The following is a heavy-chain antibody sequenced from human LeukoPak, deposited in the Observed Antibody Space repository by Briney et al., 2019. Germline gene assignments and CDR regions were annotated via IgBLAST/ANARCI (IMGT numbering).Heavy chain of an antibody. D-gene: IGHD4-17*01. J-gene: IGHJ4*02. CDR3: ARALGTTATGATFLDY. CDR1: GGSISSYY. V-gene: IGHV4-59*01. Sequence: SETLSLTCTVSGGSISSYYWSWIRQPPGKGLEWIGYIYYSGSTNYNPSLKSRVTISVDTSKNQFSLKLSSVTAADTAVYYCARALGTTATGATFLDYWGQGTLVTVSS. CDR2: IYYSGST.